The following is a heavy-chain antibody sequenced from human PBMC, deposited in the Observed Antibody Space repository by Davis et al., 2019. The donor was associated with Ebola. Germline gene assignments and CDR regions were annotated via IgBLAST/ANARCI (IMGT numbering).Heavy chain of an antibody. CDR1: GGSISTYY. CDR2: IYYTGST. CDR3: ARRLVATYFFDY. V-gene: IGHV4-59*12. D-gene: IGHD5-12*01. Sequence: MPSETLSLTCTVSGGSISTYYWSWIRQPPGKGLEWIGYIYYTGSTSYNPSLKSRVTISVDTSENQFSLKLSSVTAEDTAVYHCARRLVATYFFDYWGRGTLVTVSS. J-gene: IGHJ4*02.